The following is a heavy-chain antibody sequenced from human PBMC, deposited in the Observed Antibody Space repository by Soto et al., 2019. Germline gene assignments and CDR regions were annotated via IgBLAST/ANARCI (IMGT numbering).Heavy chain of an antibody. J-gene: IGHJ4*02. D-gene: IGHD2-2*01. Sequence: EVQLVESGGGLVQPGGSLRLSCAASGFTFSSYWMHWVRQAPGKGLVWVSRINSDGSSTNYADSVKGRFTISRDNAKNTLYLQMNSLRAEDTAVYYCARDRYCISTSCRFFDYWGQGTLVTVSS. V-gene: IGHV3-74*01. CDR3: ARDRYCISTSCRFFDY. CDR1: GFTFSSYW. CDR2: INSDGSST.